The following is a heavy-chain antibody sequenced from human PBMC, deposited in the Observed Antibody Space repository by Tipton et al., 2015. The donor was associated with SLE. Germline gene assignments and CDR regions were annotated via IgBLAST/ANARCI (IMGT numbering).Heavy chain of an antibody. CDR2: IYTTGST. J-gene: IGHJ4*02. V-gene: IGHV4-4*07. CDR1: GGSISSYY. CDR3: ARGSSWAFDS. D-gene: IGHD6-13*01. Sequence: TLSLTCTVSGGSISSYYWSWIRQPAGKGLEWIGRIYTTGSTNYNPSLKSRVTMSVDTSRNQFSLKLSSVTAADAAVYYCARGSSWAFDSWGQGTLVTVSS.